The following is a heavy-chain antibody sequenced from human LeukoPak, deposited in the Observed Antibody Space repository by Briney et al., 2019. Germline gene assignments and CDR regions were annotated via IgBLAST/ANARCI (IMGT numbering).Heavy chain of an antibody. CDR2: ISAYNGNT. V-gene: IGHV1-18*01. D-gene: IGHD2-2*01. CDR3: ARERLGYCSSTSCLHMDV. CDR1: GYTFTSYG. Sequence: ASVKVSCKASGYTFTSYGISWVRQAPGQGLEWMGWISAYNGNTNYAQKLQGRVTMTTDTSTSTAYMELRSLRSDDTAVYYCARERLGYCSSTSCLHMDVWGKGTTVTVSS. J-gene: IGHJ6*03.